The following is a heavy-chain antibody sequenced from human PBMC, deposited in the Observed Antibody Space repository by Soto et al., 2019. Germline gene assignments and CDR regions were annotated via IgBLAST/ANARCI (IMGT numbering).Heavy chain of an antibody. V-gene: IGHV4-34*01. Sequence: QVQLQQWGAGLLKPSETLSLTCAVYGGSFSGYYWGWIRQPPGKGLEWIGEINHSGSTNYNPSLKRRVTISVDTSKNQFSLKLSSVTAADTAVYYCARKGGRRVGAAAGRGLVYWGQGTLVTVSS. CDR3: ARKGGRRVGAAAGRGLVY. J-gene: IGHJ4*02. D-gene: IGHD6-13*01. CDR1: GGSFSGYY. CDR2: INHSGST.